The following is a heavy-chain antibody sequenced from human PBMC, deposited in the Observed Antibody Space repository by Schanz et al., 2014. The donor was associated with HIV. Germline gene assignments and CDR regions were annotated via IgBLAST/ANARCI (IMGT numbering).Heavy chain of an antibody. CDR3: TRSRYELHWLDL. V-gene: IGHV1-2*02. CDR1: GYAFTDHF. CDR2: VKPNSGET. D-gene: IGHD5-12*01. J-gene: IGHJ5*02. Sequence: LVQSGTEVRKPGASVRVSCKASGYAFTDHFIHWVRQAPGQGLEWMGWVKPNSGETKFARKFQGRVTMTSDTSINTAYMEFSRLGSDEAAVYYCTRSRYELHWLDLWGQGTLVTVSS.